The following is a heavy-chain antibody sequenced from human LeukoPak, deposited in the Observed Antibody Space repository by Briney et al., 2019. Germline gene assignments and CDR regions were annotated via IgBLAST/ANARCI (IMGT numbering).Heavy chain of an antibody. Sequence: GGSLRLSCAASGFTIGPYAMYWVRQGPGRGLEWVSVIKADGSGTFYADSVRGRFTTSRDNSKNSLYLQMNSLTSEDTALYYCATWAFYHNLDVWGQGATVIVSS. CDR3: ATWAFYHNLDV. D-gene: IGHD2/OR15-2a*01. V-gene: IGHV3-43*02. J-gene: IGHJ6*02. CDR2: IKADGSGT. CDR1: GFTIGPYA.